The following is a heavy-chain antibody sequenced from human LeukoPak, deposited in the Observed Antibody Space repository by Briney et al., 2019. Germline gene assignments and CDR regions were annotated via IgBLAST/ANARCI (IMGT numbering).Heavy chain of an antibody. CDR3: ARSHTNRGAARASGRLVKWFDT. CDR1: GYTFTSYG. CDR2: MNPNSGNT. V-gene: IGHV1-8*03. J-gene: IGHJ5*02. D-gene: IGHD6-13*01. Sequence: ASVTVSCKASGYTFTSYGIKWVRQATGQGLEWMGWMNPNSGNTGYAQRFQGTGTITRNTTISTAYMELSSLRSEATAVYYWARSHTNRGAARASGRLVKWFDTWGQGKLVTVSS.